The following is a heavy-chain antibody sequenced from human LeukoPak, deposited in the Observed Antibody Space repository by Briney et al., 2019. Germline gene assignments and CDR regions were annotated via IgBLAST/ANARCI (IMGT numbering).Heavy chain of an antibody. J-gene: IGHJ4*02. CDR2: IWYDGSNK. CDR1: GFTVSSNY. Sequence: GGSLRLSCAASGFTVSSNYMSWVRQAPGKGLEWVAVIWYDGSNKHYAESVKGRFSISRDNSKSTPYLQMNSLRAEDTAVYYCARARGVSTGYRPIDYWGQGTLVTVSS. CDR3: ARARGVSTGYRPIDY. D-gene: IGHD3-22*01. V-gene: IGHV3-33*08.